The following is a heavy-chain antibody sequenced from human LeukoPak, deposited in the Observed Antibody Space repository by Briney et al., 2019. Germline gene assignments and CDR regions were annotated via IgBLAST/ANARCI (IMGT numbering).Heavy chain of an antibody. V-gene: IGHV3-15*01. Sequence: GGSLRFSCAASGFTFSNAWMSWVRQAPGKGLEWVGRIKSKTDGGTTDYAAPVKGRFTISRDDSKNTLYLQMNSLKTEDTAVYYCTTRRYCSGGSCYGSWGQGTLVTVSS. D-gene: IGHD2-15*01. CDR3: TTRRYCSGGSCYGS. CDR2: IKSKTDGGTT. J-gene: IGHJ5*02. CDR1: GFTFSNAW.